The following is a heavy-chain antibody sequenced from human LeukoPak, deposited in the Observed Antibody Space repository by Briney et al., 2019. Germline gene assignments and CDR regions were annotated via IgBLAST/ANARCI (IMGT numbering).Heavy chain of an antibody. V-gene: IGHV4-34*01. D-gene: IGHD5-18*01. CDR3: ARGSGYSYGNPFDY. CDR2: INHSGST. CDR1: GGSFSGYY. J-gene: IGHJ4*02. Sequence: SETLSLTCAVYGGSFSGYYWSWIRQPPGKGLEWIGEINHSGSTNYNPSLKSRVTISVDTSKNQFSLKLSSVTAADTAVYYCARGSGYSYGNPFDYWGQGTLVTVSS.